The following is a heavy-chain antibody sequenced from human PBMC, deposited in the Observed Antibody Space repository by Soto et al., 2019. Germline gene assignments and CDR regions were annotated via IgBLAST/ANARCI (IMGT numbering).Heavy chain of an antibody. J-gene: IGHJ6*02. D-gene: IGHD3-9*01. CDR1: GYTFTGYY. V-gene: IGHV1-2*04. CDR3: AWGGYDIDLSDYGMDV. Sequence: GASVKVSCKASGYTFTGYYMHWVRQAPGQGLEWMGWINPNSGGTNYAQKFQGWVTMTRDTSISTAYMELSRLRSDDTAVYYCAWGGYDIDLSDYGMDVWGQGTTVTVSS. CDR2: INPNSGGT.